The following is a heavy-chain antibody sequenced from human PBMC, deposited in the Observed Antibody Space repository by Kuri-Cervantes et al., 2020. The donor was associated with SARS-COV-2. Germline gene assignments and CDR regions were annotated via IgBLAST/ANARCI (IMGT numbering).Heavy chain of an antibody. V-gene: IGHV3-21*01. CDR2: ISSKSSYR. J-gene: IGHJ6*03. D-gene: IGHD5-18*01. CDR1: GFTFSSYS. CDR3: ARLDGIELWLRSLYYMDV. Sequence: ETLSLTCAASGFTFSSYSMNWVRQAPGKGLEWVSSISSKSSYRYYADSVKGRFTMSRDDGRNSLYLQMNSLRAEDTAVYYCARLDGIELWLRSLYYMDVWGKGTSVTVSS.